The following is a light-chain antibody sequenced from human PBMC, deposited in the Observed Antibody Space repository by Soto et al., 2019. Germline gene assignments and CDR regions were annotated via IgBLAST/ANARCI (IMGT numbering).Light chain of an antibody. CDR1: RYIRSD. V-gene: IGKV1-6*01. J-gene: IGKJ1*01. CDR3: LQDYNYPWT. Sequence: IQITQSPSSLSSFLVDIVTITCRASRYIRSDLSWYQQRPGQAPKVLIYTASSLQSGVPSRFSGSGSGTDFTLTISSLQPEDCATYYCLQDYNYPWTFGQGTKVDI. CDR2: TAS.